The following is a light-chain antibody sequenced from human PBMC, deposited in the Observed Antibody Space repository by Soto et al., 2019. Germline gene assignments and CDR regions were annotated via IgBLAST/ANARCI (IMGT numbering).Light chain of an antibody. CDR1: QSLLHITGETF. J-gene: IGKJ5*01. CDR2: EVS. V-gene: IGKV2D-29*02. CDR3: MQSTQLPPT. Sequence: DVVMTQTPLSLSVAPGQPASISCKSSQSLLHITGETFLFWYLQKPGQSPQLLIYEVSTRVSGVPARFSGSGSVTDATLEISRVETDDVGSYYCMQSTQLPPTFGQGTRLGIE.